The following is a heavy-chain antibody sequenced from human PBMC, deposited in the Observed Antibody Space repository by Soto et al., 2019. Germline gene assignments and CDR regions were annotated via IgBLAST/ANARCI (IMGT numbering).Heavy chain of an antibody. CDR1: GYTFTGYY. CDR2: INPNSGGT. CDR3: ARYRSYSSSWYVHYYYGMDV. D-gene: IGHD6-13*01. J-gene: IGHJ6*02. Sequence: GASVKVSCKASGYTFTGYYMHWVRQAPGQGLEWMGRINPNSGGTNYAQKFQGRVTMTRDTSISTAYMELSRLRSDDTAVYYCARYRSYSSSWYVHYYYGMDVWGQGTTVT. V-gene: IGHV1-2*02.